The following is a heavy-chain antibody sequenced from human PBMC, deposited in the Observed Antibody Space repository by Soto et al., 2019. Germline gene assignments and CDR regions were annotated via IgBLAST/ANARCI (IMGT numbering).Heavy chain of an antibody. J-gene: IGHJ2*01. CDR1: GFNFSGSY. V-gene: IGHV3-53*01. D-gene: IGHD5-18*01. CDR3: ARGVTPDL. Sequence: GGSLRLSCAASGFNFSGSYLTWVRRAQGEGLEWVSVIYSGGNTYYADSVKGRFIISRDDSKNTLSLQMNSLRVDDTAVYYCARGVTPDLWGRGTLVTVSS. CDR2: IYSGGNT.